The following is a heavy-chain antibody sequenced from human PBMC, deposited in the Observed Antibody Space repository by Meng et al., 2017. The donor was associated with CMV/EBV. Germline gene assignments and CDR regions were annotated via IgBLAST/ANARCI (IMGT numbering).Heavy chain of an antibody. Sequence: GGSLRLSCAASGFTVSSNYMSWVRQAPGKGLEWVSVIYSGGSTYYADSVKGRFTISRDNSKNTLYLQMNSLRAEDTAVYYCARSGYSSYAADLTFDYWGQGTLVTVSS. CDR2: IYSGGST. CDR1: GFTVSSNY. D-gene: IGHD5-12*01. J-gene: IGHJ4*02. V-gene: IGHV3-53*01. CDR3: ARSGYSSYAADLTFDY.